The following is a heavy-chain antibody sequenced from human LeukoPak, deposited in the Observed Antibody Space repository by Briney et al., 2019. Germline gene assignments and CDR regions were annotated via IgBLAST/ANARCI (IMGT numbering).Heavy chain of an antibody. Sequence: GGSLRLSCAASGFTFSDYYMSWIRQAPGKGLQWVAFIWYDGRNKYYADSVKGRFTISRDNSKNTLYLQINSLRAEDTAVYYCARDRGESYFDYWGQGTLVTVSS. J-gene: IGHJ4*02. CDR3: ARDRGESYFDY. CDR2: IWYDGRNK. CDR1: GFTFSDYY. V-gene: IGHV3-33*08. D-gene: IGHD3-10*01.